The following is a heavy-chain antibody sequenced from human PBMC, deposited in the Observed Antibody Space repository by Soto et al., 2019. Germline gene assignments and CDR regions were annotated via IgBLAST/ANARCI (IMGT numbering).Heavy chain of an antibody. J-gene: IGHJ6*03. Sequence: SETLSLTWTVSGGSISSYYWSWIRQPPGKGLEWIGYIYYSGSTNYNPSLKSRVTISVDTSKNQFSLKLSSVTAADTAVYYCERVVYDFWSGYYSYYYYYYYMDVWGKGTTVTVSS. V-gene: IGHV4-59*01. CDR1: GGSISSYY. CDR3: ERVVYDFWSGYYSYYYYYYYMDV. CDR2: IYYSGST. D-gene: IGHD3-3*01.